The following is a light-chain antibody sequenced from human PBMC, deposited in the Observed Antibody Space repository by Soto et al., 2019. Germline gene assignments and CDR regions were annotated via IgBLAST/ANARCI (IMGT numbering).Light chain of an antibody. CDR2: GAS. J-gene: IGKJ1*01. V-gene: IGKV3-15*01. Sequence: EVVMTESPATLSVSPGERATLSCMAGQTVSDYLAWYQQKPGQAPRLLVYGASTRATGIPARFSGSGSGTEFSLTISSLQSEDFAVYYCQQYNDWPRTFGQGTKVDI. CDR3: QQYNDWPRT. CDR1: QTVSDY.